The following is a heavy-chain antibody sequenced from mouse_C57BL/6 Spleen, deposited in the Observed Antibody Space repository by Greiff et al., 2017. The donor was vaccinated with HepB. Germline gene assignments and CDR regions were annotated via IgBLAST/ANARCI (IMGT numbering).Heavy chain of an antibody. J-gene: IGHJ4*01. CDR1: GFSLTSYG. Sequence: QVQLKESGPGLVQPSQSLSITCTVSGFSLTSYGVHWVRQSPGKGLEWLGVIWRGGSTDYNAAFMSRLSITKDNSKSQVFFKMNSQQADDTAIYYCAKNYYYGSSYGAMDYWGQGTSVTVSS. CDR3: AKNYYYGSSYGAMDY. V-gene: IGHV2-5*01. D-gene: IGHD1-1*01. CDR2: IWRGGST.